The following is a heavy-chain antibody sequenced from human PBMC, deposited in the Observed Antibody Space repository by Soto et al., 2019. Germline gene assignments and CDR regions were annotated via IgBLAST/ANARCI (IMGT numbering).Heavy chain of an antibody. D-gene: IGHD6-19*01. Sequence: EVQLLESGGGLVQPGGSLRLSCAASGFTFSSYAMSWVRQTPGKGLEWVSVISGGGGNTYYADSVTGRFTISRDNSRNTLYLQMNSLRAADTAIYYCAKDRGAGGRFSGIAVAGIPSWGQGTLVTVSS. J-gene: IGHJ5*02. V-gene: IGHV3-23*01. CDR2: ISGGGGNT. CDR1: GFTFSSYA. CDR3: AKDRGAGGRFSGIAVAGIPS.